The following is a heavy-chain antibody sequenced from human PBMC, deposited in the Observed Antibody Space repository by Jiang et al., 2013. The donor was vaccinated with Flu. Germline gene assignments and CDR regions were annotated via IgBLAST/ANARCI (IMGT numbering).Heavy chain of an antibody. Sequence: QLLESGGGLVKPGGSLRLSCAASGFDFSDYYMAWIRQAPGKGLEWISYISGGTTYTNYADSVKGRFTISRDNANASLYLQMDYLRPEDTAIYYCARAGRVRIVAIPYDYWGQGTLVTVSS. D-gene: IGHD2-15*01. CDR2: ISGGTTYT. CDR3: ARAGRVRIVAIPYDY. V-gene: IGHV3-11*03. J-gene: IGHJ4*02. CDR1: GFDFSDYY.